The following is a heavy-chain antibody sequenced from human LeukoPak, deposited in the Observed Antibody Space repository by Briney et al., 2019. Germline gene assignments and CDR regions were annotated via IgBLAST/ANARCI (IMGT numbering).Heavy chain of an antibody. CDR2: IYHSGST. J-gene: IGHJ4*02. Sequence: SETLSLTCAVSGGSISSSNWWSWVRQPPGKGLEWIGEIYHSGSTNYNPSLKSRVTISVDKSKDQFSLKLSSVTAADTAVYYCASGIAVAGTNRNYWGQGTLVTVSS. D-gene: IGHD6-19*01. V-gene: IGHV4-4*02. CDR3: ASGIAVAGTNRNY. CDR1: GGSISSSNW.